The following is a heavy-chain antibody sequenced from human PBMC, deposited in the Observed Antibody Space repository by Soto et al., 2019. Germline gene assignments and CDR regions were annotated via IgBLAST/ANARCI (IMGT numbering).Heavy chain of an antibody. Sequence: EVHLVESGGGLVKPGGSLRLSCAVSGFTFSSCTMNWVRQAPGKGLEWVSSISPSTSHIYYADSVKGRFTISRDNAKNSLFLQMNSLRAEDTAVYYCSGCSGGACHQNYGMDAWGQWTTVTVSS. J-gene: IGHJ6*02. V-gene: IGHV3-21*01. CDR3: SGCSGGACHQNYGMDA. CDR2: ISPSTSHI. D-gene: IGHD2-15*01. CDR1: GFTFSSCT.